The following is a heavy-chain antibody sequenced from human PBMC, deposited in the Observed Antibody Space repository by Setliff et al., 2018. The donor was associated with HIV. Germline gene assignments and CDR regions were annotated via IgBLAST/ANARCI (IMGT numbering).Heavy chain of an antibody. Sequence: TSETLSLTCTVSGGSIRSYYWSWIRQSPGKGLEWIGYVFYNGDTAYNPSLKSRLTISVDTSKSQLSLKLTSVTAADTAVYYCARQMTIPGVAVTPVDYWGQGALVTVSS. J-gene: IGHJ4*02. CDR2: VFYNGDT. V-gene: IGHV4-59*08. D-gene: IGHD3-3*01. CDR3: ARQMTIPGVAVTPVDY. CDR1: GGSIRSYY.